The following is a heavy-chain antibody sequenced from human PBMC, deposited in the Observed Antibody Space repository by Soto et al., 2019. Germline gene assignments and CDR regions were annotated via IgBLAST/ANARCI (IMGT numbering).Heavy chain of an antibody. CDR2: LIPISGTA. Sequence: QVQLVQSGAEVKKPGSSVKVSCKASGGTFSNYAISWVRQAPGQGLEWMGGLIPISGTANYAPKFQGRVTITAGASTSTAYMELSSLRSEDTAVYYCARSQGSSTSLEIYYYYYYGMDVWGQGTTVTVSS. J-gene: IGHJ6*02. D-gene: IGHD2-2*01. CDR3: ARSQGSSTSLEIYYYYYYGMDV. V-gene: IGHV1-69*01. CDR1: GGTFSNYA.